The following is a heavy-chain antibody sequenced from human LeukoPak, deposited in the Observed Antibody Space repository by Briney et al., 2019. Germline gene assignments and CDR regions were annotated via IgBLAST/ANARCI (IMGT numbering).Heavy chain of an antibody. CDR3: AKDSLGIDY. CDR2: IKQDGGET. D-gene: IGHD3-10*01. Sequence: GGSLRLSCAASGFPFSSYWMAWVRQAPGKGLEWVASIKQDGGETFYVDSVKGRFTISRDNAKNSLYLQMNSLRAEDTAVYYCAKDSLGIDYWGQGTLVTVSS. J-gene: IGHJ4*02. CDR1: GFPFSSYW. V-gene: IGHV3-7*03.